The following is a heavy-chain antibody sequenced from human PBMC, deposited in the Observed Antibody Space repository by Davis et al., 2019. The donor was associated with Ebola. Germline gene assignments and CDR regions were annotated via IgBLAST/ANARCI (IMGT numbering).Heavy chain of an antibody. CDR2: LGGGGDDT. Sequence: GESLKISCAASGFTFNYYAMSWVRQAPGKGLEWVSLLGGGGDDTYYPDSVKGRFTISRDNSKNMLFLQMNTLRAEDTALYYCARVKAGWYFDSWGQGTLVTVSS. CDR1: GFTFNYYA. V-gene: IGHV3-23*01. J-gene: IGHJ4*02. D-gene: IGHD2-15*01. CDR3: ARVKAGWYFDS.